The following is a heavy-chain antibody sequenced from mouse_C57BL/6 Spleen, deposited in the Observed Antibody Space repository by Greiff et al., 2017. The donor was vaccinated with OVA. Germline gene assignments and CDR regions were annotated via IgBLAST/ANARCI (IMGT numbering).Heavy chain of an antibody. Sequence: QVQLQQPGAELVKPGASVKMSCKASGYTFTSYWITWVKQRPGQGLEWIGDIYPGSGSTNYNEQFKSKATLTVATSSSTAYMQLSSLTSEDSSVYYCARTATGGFAYWGQGTLVTVSA. D-gene: IGHD1-2*01. CDR1: GYTFTSYW. CDR2: IYPGSGST. V-gene: IGHV1-55*01. J-gene: IGHJ3*01. CDR3: ARTATGGFAY.